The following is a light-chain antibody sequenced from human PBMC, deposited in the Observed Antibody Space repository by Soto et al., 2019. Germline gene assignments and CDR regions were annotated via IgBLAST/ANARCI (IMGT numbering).Light chain of an antibody. CDR2: NAS. CDR3: QQRSNWPT. V-gene: IGKV3-11*01. CDR1: QSVSSY. Sequence: IVLTQSPGTVSLSPGEKATLSCRASQSVSSYLAWYQQKPGQPPRLLIYNASNRATGIPARFSGSGSGTDFTLTISSLEPEDFAVYYCQQRSNWPTFGQGTKVDI. J-gene: IGKJ1*01.